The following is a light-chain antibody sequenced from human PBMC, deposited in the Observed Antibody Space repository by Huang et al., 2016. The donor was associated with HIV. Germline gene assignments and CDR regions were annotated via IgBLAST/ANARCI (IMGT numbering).Light chain of an antibody. J-gene: IGKJ2*01. Sequence: DFVMTQSPLSLPVTPGEPASISCRSSQSLLHNNGYSYVDWYVQKPGQSPQLLIYLASKRAPGVPDRFSGSGSGVDFALKISRVEAEDVGVYYCMQTLQTPYTFGQGTKLEIK. CDR3: MQTLQTPYT. CDR2: LAS. V-gene: IGKV2-28*01. CDR1: QSLLHNNGYSY.